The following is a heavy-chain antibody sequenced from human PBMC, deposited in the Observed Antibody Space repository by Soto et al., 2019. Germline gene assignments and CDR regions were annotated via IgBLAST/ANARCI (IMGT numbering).Heavy chain of an antibody. CDR3: VRDFGGSGWFPP. D-gene: IGHD3-3*01. J-gene: IGHJ5*02. V-gene: IGHV4-4*07. CDR2: IYSSGTT. CDR1: GGSINNYY. Sequence: SETLSLTCTDSGGSINNYYCSWIRQAAGKGLEWIGRIYSSGTTNYNPSLKSRVTMSVDMSKSQFSLTLRSVTAAGTAVYYCVRDFGGSGWFPPWGQGTLVTVSS.